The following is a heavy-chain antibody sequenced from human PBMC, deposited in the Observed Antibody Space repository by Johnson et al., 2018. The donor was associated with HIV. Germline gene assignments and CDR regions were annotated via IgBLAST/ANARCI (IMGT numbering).Heavy chain of an antibody. V-gene: IGHV3-49*04. CDR2: VRTKAYSATT. Sequence: VQLVESGGGLAQAGRSMRLSCTASGFTFGDYVMSWVRQAPGKGLEWVGFVRTKAYSATTEYAASVKGRFTISRDDSKSIAYLQMNSLKTEDTGVYYCTGRGSAASIRRTKTTDAFDIWGQGTIITVSS. D-gene: IGHD1-14*01. J-gene: IGHJ3*02. CDR1: GFTFGDYV. CDR3: TGRGSAASIRRTKTTDAFDI.